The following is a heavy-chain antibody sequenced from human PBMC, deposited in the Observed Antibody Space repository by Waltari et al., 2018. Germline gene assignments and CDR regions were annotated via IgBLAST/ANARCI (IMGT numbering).Heavy chain of an antibody. D-gene: IGHD3-10*01. CDR1: GFTFSSYA. Sequence: QVHLVESGGGVVQPGRSLRLSCAVSGFTFSSYAMHWVRQAPGKGLEWVAVLSYDGSNKYYADSVMGRFTISRDNSDNTLYLQMNSLRAEDTAVYYCARCNYGSRWFSRAEGMDVWGQGTTVTVSS. J-gene: IGHJ6*02. CDR3: ARCNYGSRWFSRAEGMDV. V-gene: IGHV3-30*01. CDR2: LSYDGSNK.